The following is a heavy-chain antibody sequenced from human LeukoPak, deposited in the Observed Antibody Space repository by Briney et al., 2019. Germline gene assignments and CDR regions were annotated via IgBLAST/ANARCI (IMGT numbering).Heavy chain of an antibody. V-gene: IGHV3-30*03. Sequence: GGSLRLSCAASGFTFSSYGMHWVRQAPGKGLEWVAVISYDGSNKYYADSVKGRFTISRDNSKNTLYLQMNSLRAEDTAVYYCARDLYRIVVVPHYFDYWGQGTLVTVSS. CDR1: GFTFSSYG. J-gene: IGHJ4*02. CDR3: ARDLYRIVVVPHYFDY. CDR2: ISYDGSNK. D-gene: IGHD3-22*01.